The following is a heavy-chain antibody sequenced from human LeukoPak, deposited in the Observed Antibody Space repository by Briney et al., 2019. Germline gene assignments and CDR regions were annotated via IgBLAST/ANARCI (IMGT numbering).Heavy chain of an antibody. CDR1: GASVTATNYY. CDR3: ARNLRGLPSDS. D-gene: IGHD4-17*01. Sequence: SETLSLTCTVSGASVTATNYYWAWIRQPPGKGLEWLGTVSYNDITYYNPSLLGRVAVSRGTSKTRFSLDLTSVSTEDTAVYFCARNLRGLPSDSWGRGILVTVTS. V-gene: IGHV4-39*01. J-gene: IGHJ5*01. CDR2: VSYNDIT.